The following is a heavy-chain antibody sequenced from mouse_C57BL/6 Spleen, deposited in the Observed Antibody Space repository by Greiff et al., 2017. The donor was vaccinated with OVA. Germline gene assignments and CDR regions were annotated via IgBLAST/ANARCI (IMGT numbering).Heavy chain of an antibody. J-gene: IGHJ3*01. V-gene: IGHV14-1*01. D-gene: IGHD1-1*01. CDR2: IDPEDGDT. Sequence: VQLQQSGAELVRPGASVKLSCTASGFNIKDYYMHWVKQRPEQGLEWIGRIDPEDGDTEYAPKFQGQATMTADTSSNTAYLQLSSLTSEDTAVYYCTTDYYGSSYAWFAYWGQGTLVTVSA. CDR3: TTDYYGSSYAWFAY. CDR1: GFNIKDYY.